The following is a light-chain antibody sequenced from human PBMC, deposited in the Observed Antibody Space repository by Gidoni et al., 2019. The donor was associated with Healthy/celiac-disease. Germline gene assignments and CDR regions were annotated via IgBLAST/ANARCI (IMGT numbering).Light chain of an antibody. CDR1: SSDVGGYNY. V-gene: IGLV2-14*01. J-gene: IGLJ2*01. CDR3: SAYTSSSTVV. Sequence: HSPLTQPASVSGSPGQSITISCTGTSSDVGGYNYVSWYQQHPGKAPKLVIYEVSNRPSGVSKRFSGSKSGNTASLTISGLQAGDEADYYCSAYTSSSTVVFGGGTKVTVL. CDR2: EVS.